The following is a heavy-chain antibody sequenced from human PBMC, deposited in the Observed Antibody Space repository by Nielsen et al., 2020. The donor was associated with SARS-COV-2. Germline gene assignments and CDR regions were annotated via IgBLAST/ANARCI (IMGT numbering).Heavy chain of an antibody. D-gene: IGHD2-15*01. V-gene: IGHV3-21*01. CDR1: TASSNY. CDR2: ISGDSNYI. CDR3: TRGFYSQSDC. Sequence: GESLKISCAVTASSNYMSWVRQAPGKGLEWVASISGDSNYIFYSELVKGRFTMSRDNGKNSLYLQMNTLRSEDTALYYCTRGFYSQSDCWGQGTLVTVSS. J-gene: IGHJ4*02.